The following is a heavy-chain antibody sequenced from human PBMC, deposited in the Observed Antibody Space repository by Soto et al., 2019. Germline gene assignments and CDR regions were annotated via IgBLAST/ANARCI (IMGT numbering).Heavy chain of an antibody. CDR3: ARGGHYDILTGYYMNY. V-gene: IGHV3-7*01. Sequence: GGALRLSCAASGFTFSRHWMIWVRQAPGKGLEWVANIKKDGSEKYYVDSVEGRFTISRDNAENSLYLEMNSLRAEDTAVFYCARGGHYDILTGYYMNYWGPGTLVTVSS. CDR1: GFTFSRHW. CDR2: IKKDGSEK. D-gene: IGHD3-9*01. J-gene: IGHJ4*02.